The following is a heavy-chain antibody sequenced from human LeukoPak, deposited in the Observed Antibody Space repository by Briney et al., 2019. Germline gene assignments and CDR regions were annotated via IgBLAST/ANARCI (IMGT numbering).Heavy chain of an antibody. CDR1: GFTFSSYG. J-gene: IGHJ4*02. CDR2: ISYDGSNK. Sequence: PGGSLRPSCAASGFTFSSYGMHWVRQAPGKGLEWVAVISYDGSNKYYADSVKGRFTISRDNSKNTLYLQMNSLRAEDTAVYYCASSGLLVDYWGQGTLVTVSS. V-gene: IGHV3-30*03. D-gene: IGHD2-15*01. CDR3: ASSGLLVDY.